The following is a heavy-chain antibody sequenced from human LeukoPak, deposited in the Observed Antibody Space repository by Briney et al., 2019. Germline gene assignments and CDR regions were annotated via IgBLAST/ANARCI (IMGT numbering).Heavy chain of an antibody. V-gene: IGHV4-30-2*01. CDR1: GGSISSGGYS. D-gene: IGHD3-3*01. CDR2: IYPSGST. CDR3: ARSIFGVAYYFDY. J-gene: IGHJ4*02. Sequence: SETLSLTCAVSGGSISSGGYSWSWVRQPPGKALEWIGYIYPSGSTYYNPSLRSRVTISVDRSKNQFSLNLSSVTAADTAVYFCARSIFGVAYYFDYWGQGTLVTVSS.